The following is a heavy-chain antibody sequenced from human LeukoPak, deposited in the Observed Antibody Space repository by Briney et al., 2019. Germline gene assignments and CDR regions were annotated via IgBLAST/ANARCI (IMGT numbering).Heavy chain of an antibody. J-gene: IGHJ4*02. D-gene: IGHD2-15*01. CDR3: ARETSSVHSNAGPPFDY. CDR2: ISGSGGST. CDR1: GGSFSGYY. V-gene: IGHV3-23*01. Sequence: ETLSLTCAVHGGSFSGYYWSWIRQPPGKGLEWVSGISGSGGSTYYADSVKGRFTVSRDNSKSTLYLQVNSLTADDTAVYYCARETSSVHSNAGPPFDYWGQGTLVTVSS.